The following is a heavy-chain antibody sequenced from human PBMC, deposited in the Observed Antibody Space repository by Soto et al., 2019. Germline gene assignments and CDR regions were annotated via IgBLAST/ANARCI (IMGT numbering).Heavy chain of an antibody. J-gene: IGHJ4*02. CDR3: AIEYSSSPPYYPIGY. V-gene: IGHV1-69*13. CDR2: IIPIFGTA. D-gene: IGHD6-6*01. Sequence: SVKVSCKASGGTFSRYSISWVRQAPGQGLEWMGGIIPIFGTANYAQKFQGRVTITADESTSTAYMELSSLRSEDTAVYYCAIEYSSSPPYYPIGYWGQGTLVTVSS. CDR1: GGTFSRYS.